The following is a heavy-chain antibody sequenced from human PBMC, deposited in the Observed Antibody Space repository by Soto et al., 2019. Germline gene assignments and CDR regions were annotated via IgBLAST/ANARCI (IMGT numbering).Heavy chain of an antibody. CDR2: IYWDDDK. D-gene: IGHD6-19*01. J-gene: IGHJ5*02. V-gene: IGHV2-5*02. Sequence: QITLKESGPTLVKPTQTLTLTCTFSGFSLSTSGVGVGWIRQPPGKALECLAIIYWDDDKRYSPSLKSRLTITKDTSKNQVVLTMTNMDPADTATYYCVHRHRSSGPYPHWFDPWGQGTLVSVSS. CDR1: GFSLSTSGVG. CDR3: VHRHRSSGPYPHWFDP.